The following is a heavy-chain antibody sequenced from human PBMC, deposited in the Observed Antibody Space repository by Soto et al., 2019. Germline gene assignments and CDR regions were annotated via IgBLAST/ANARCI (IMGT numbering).Heavy chain of an antibody. V-gene: IGHV4-4*07. J-gene: IGHJ5*02. CDR3: ARDSHTYYDFWSGTNWFDP. Sequence: QVQLQESGPGLVKPSETLSLTCTVSGGSISRYYWSWIRQPAGKGLEWIGRIYTSGSTNYNPALKSRFTVSVDTTKNQFSLKLSSVTAADTAVYYCARDSHTYYDFWSGTNWFDPWGQGTLVTVSS. CDR2: IYTSGST. CDR1: GGSISRYY. D-gene: IGHD3-3*01.